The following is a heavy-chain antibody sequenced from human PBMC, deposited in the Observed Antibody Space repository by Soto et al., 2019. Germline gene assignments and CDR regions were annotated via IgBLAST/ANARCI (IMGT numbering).Heavy chain of an antibody. D-gene: IGHD3-10*01. J-gene: IGHJ4*02. CDR1: GGSLSPHY. V-gene: IGHV4-59*11. CDR2: IYYSGTT. CDR3: ARGDYYGSAEV. Sequence: SETLSLTCSVSGGSLSPHYWNWIRQPPGKGLEWIGYIYYSGTTTYNPALKSRVTISADTSKNHFSLRLRSVTAADTAVYYCARGDYYGSAEVWRQGTLVTVSS.